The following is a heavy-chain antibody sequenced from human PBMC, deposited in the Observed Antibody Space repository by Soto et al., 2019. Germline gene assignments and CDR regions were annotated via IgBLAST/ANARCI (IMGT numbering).Heavy chain of an antibody. V-gene: IGHV3-30*18. J-gene: IGHJ6*02. D-gene: IGHD1-26*01. CDR3: AKVLGRGYYYYGMDV. Sequence: GGSLRLSCAASGFTFSSYGMHWVRQAPGKGLEWVAVISYDGSNKYYADSVKGRFTISRDNSKNTLYLQMNSLRAEDTAVYYCAKVLGRGYYYYGMDVWGQGTTVTVSS. CDR2: ISYDGSNK. CDR1: GFTFSSYG.